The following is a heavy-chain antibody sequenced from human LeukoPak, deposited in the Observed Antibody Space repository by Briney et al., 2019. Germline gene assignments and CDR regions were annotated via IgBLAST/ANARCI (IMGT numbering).Heavy chain of an antibody. Sequence: GGSLRLSCAASGFTFSSYWMHWVRQAPGKGLVWVSRIKSDGSTTTCADSVKGRFTISRDNAKNTLYLQMNSLRAEDTAVYYCARVVDTHFDYWGQGTLVTVSS. D-gene: IGHD5-18*01. CDR1: GFTFSSYW. CDR3: ARVVDTHFDY. CDR2: IKSDGSTT. J-gene: IGHJ4*02. V-gene: IGHV3-74*01.